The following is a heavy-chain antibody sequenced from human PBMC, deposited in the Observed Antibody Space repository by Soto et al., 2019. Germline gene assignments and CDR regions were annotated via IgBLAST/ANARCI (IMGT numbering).Heavy chain of an antibody. V-gene: IGHV4-30-2*01. D-gene: IGHD3-22*01. J-gene: IGHJ3*02. Sequence: SETLSLTCAVSGGSISSGGYSWSWIRQPPGKGLEWIGYIYHSGSTYYNPSLKSRVTISVDRSKNQFSLKLSSVTAADTAVYYCERTYYDSSGYADAFDIWGQGTMVTVSS. CDR3: ERTYYDSSGYADAFDI. CDR2: IYHSGST. CDR1: GGSISSGGYS.